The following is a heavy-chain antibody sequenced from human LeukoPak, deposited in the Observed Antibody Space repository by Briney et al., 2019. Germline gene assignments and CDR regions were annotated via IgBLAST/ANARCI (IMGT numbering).Heavy chain of an antibody. CDR2: IYKNGRER. J-gene: IGHJ4*02. CDR3: ARDHRSSSWTFDY. Sequence: GGSLRLSCAASGFIFRSYGMNWVRQAPGKGLEWVSGIYKNGRERYGDSVKGRFTISRDNAKNSLYLQMNSLRAEDTAVYYCARDHRSSSWTFDYWGQGTLVTVSS. CDR1: GFIFRSYG. D-gene: IGHD6-13*01. V-gene: IGHV3-21*01.